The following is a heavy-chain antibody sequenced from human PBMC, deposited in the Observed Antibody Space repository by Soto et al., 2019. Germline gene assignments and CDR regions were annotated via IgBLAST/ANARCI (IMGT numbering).Heavy chain of an antibody. Sequence: EVQLVESGGGLVQPGGSLRLSCAASGFTFSSYWMSWVRQAPGKGLEWVANIKQDGSEKYYVDSVKGRFTISRDNAKNSLYLQMNSLRAEDTAVYYCAREPLYYGSGSYHVRGGMDVWGQGTTVTVSS. J-gene: IGHJ6*02. V-gene: IGHV3-7*03. CDR3: AREPLYYGSGSYHVRGGMDV. D-gene: IGHD3-10*01. CDR1: GFTFSSYW. CDR2: IKQDGSEK.